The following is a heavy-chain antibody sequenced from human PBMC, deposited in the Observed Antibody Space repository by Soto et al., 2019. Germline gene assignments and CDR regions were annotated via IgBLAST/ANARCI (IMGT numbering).Heavy chain of an antibody. Sequence: QVQLVQSGAEVKKSGSSVKVSCKASGGTFSTYTFSWVRQAPGQGLEWMGRIIPIFGTPYYAQKFQGRVTITADKSTSTVYMELSSLGSDYTAVYFCARGLECRGYCLDKPTWFGPWGQGTLVTVSS. CDR1: GGTFSTYT. CDR3: ARGLECRGYCLDKPTWFGP. V-gene: IGHV1-69*06. J-gene: IGHJ5*02. D-gene: IGHD2-15*01. CDR2: IIPIFGTP.